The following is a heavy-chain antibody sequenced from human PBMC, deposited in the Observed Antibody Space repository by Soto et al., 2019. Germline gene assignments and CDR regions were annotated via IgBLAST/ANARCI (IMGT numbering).Heavy chain of an antibody. V-gene: IGHV3-21*01. J-gene: IGHJ3*01. CDR1: GFTFSSYS. CDR2: ISSSSSYI. Sequence: PGGSLRLSCAASGFTFSSYSMNWVRQAPGKGLEWVSSISSSSSYIYYADSVKGRFTISRDNAKNSLYLQMNSLRAEDTAVYYCAFEPAAISEDAFYFWGQGSMVTVSS. CDR3: AFEPAAISEDAFYF. D-gene: IGHD2-2*02.